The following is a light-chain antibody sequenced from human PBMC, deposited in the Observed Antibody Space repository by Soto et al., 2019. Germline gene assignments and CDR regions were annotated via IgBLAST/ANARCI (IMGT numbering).Light chain of an antibody. Sequence: IWMTQSPSLLSASTGDRVTITCRVSQGISSYLNWYRQKPGKVPKLXIXXXXXLISRVPPRSRGSGSGTAFTLTISSRQPEDVATYYGQRTYNATRLFTFGRGTKVDIK. J-gene: IGKJ3*01. V-gene: IGKV1-27*01. CDR2: XXX. CDR1: QGISSY. CDR3: QRTYNATRLFT.